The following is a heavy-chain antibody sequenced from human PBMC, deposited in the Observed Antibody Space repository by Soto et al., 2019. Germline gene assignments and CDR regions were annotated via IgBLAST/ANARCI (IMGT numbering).Heavy chain of an antibody. CDR3: ARVSGRYYYGMDV. V-gene: IGHV4-4*02. D-gene: IGHD1-26*01. J-gene: IGHJ6*02. CDR1: GGSISSSNW. CDR2: IYHSGSN. Sequence: QVQLQESGPGLVKPSGTLSLTCAVSGGSISSSNWLSWGRQPPGKGLGWIGEIYHSGSNNYNPSHKSRVTISVDKSKTQFSLKLSSVTAADTAVYYCARVSGRYYYGMDVWGQGTTVTVSS.